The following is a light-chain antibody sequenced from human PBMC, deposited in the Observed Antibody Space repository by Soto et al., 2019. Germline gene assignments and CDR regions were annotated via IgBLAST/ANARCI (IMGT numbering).Light chain of an antibody. CDR1: QSISSW. CDR2: KAS. Sequence: DIQMTQSPSTLSASVGDRVTITCRASQSISSWLAWYQQKPGKAPKLLIYKASSLESGVPSRLSGSGSGTEFTLTISSLQPDDFATHYCQQYNSYPYTFGQGTRLEIK. J-gene: IGKJ5*01. V-gene: IGKV1-5*03. CDR3: QQYNSYPYT.